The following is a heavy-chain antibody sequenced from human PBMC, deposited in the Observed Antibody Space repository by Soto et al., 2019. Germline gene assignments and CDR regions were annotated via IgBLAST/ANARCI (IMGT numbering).Heavy chain of an antibody. CDR3: ARDGSSGWYGDDAFDI. Sequence: QVQLQESGPGLVKPSGTLSLTCAVSGGSISSSNWWSWVRQPPGKGLEWIGEIYHSGSTNYNPSLKRRVTISVDKSKNQFSLKLSSVTAADTAVYYCARDGSSGWYGDDAFDIWGQGTMVTVSS. CDR1: GGSISSSNW. D-gene: IGHD6-19*01. V-gene: IGHV4-4*02. J-gene: IGHJ3*02. CDR2: IYHSGST.